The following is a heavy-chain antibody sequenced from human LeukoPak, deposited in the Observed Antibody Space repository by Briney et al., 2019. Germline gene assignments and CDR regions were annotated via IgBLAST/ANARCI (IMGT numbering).Heavy chain of an antibody. CDR3: GRSGDFWSGSGVAY. V-gene: IGHV3-48*03. CDR1: GFTFSSYE. Sequence: PGGSLRLSCAASGFTFSSYEMNWVRQAPGKGLEWVSYISSSGSTIYYADSVKGRFTISRDNAKNSLYLQMNSLRAEDTAVYYCGRSGDFWSGSGVAYWGQGTLVTVSS. J-gene: IGHJ4*02. D-gene: IGHD3-3*01. CDR2: ISSSGSTI.